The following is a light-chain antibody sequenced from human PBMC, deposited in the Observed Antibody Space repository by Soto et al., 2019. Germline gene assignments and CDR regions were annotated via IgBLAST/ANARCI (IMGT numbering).Light chain of an antibody. V-gene: IGLV1-47*01. CDR1: NSNIGYNS. Sequence: QAVVTQPPSVSGTPGQRVTISCSGSNSNIGYNSVYWYQQLPGTAPKLLIYGSHERPSGVPDRFSGSKSGTSASLAISGLRSEDEVDYSCATWDDNLSGVVFGGGTKLTVL. J-gene: IGLJ3*02. CDR3: ATWDDNLSGVV. CDR2: GSH.